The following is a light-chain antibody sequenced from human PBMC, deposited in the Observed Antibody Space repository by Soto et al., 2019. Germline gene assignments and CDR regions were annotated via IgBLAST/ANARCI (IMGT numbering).Light chain of an antibody. CDR3: QQYDYWPPWT. CDR2: GVS. V-gene: IGKV3-15*01. J-gene: IGKJ1*01. Sequence: ELVMTQSPATLSVSPGERATLSCRSIQSVSSKLAWFQQKPGQAPSLVIYGVSTRATGVPVRFSGSGSGTEFTLTISSLQSEDFAVYYCQQYDYWPPWTFGQGTKVDI. CDR1: QSVSSK.